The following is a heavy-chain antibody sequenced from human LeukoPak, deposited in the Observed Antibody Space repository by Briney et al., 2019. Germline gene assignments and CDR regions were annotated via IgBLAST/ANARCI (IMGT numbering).Heavy chain of an antibody. V-gene: IGHV4-59*01. D-gene: IGHD5-12*01. J-gene: IGHJ5*02. Sequence: SETLSLTCTVSGGSTNSYYWSWIRQSPGKGLEWIGYVAYSGSTNYNPSHKSRVTISLDTSKNQFSLKLSSVTGADTAVYYCARTVSGYYFNAWGPGTLVTVSS. CDR3: ARTVSGYYFNA. CDR2: VAYSGST. CDR1: GGSTNSYY.